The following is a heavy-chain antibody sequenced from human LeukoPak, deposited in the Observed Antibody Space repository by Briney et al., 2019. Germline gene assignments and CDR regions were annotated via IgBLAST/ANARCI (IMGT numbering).Heavy chain of an antibody. D-gene: IGHD3-22*01. V-gene: IGHV1-69*04. CDR3: ASDDSSPQAGYFQH. J-gene: IGHJ1*01. CDR2: IIPILGIA. CDR1: GGTYSSSA. Sequence: ASVKVSCKASGGTYSSSAISWVRQAPGQGLEWMGRIIPILGIANYAQKFQGRVTITADKSTSTAYMELSSLRSEDTAVYYCASDDSSPQAGYFQHWGQGTLVTLSS.